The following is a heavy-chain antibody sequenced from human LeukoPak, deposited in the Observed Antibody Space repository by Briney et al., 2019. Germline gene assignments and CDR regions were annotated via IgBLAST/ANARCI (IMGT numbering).Heavy chain of an antibody. V-gene: IGHV4-59*01. CDR2: IYYSGST. CDR1: GGSFSGYY. J-gene: IGHJ4*02. Sequence: SETLSLTCAVYGGSFSGYYWSWIRQPPGKGLEWIGYIYYSGSTNYNPSLKSRVTISVDTSKNQFSLNLSSVTAADTAVYYCARHLYGDYGPLGYWGQGTLVTVSS. D-gene: IGHD4-17*01. CDR3: ARHLYGDYGPLGY.